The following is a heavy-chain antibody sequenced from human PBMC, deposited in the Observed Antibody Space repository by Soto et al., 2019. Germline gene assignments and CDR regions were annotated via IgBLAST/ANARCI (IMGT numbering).Heavy chain of an antibody. J-gene: IGHJ4*02. CDR1: GGTFSSYA. CDR2: IIPIFGTA. CDR3: ARGGYCSGGSCYSAFDY. D-gene: IGHD2-15*01. V-gene: IGHV1-69*01. Sequence: QVQLVQSGAEVKKPGSSVKVSCKASGGTFSSYAISWVRQAPGQGLEWMGGIIPIFGTANYAQKFQGRVTITADESTGTAYMELSRLRSEDTAVYYCARGGYCSGGSCYSAFDYWGQGTLVTVSS.